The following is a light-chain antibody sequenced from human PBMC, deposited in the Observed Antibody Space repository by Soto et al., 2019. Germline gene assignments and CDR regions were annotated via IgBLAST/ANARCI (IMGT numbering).Light chain of an antibody. J-gene: IGKJ1*01. Sequence: EIVLTQSPGARSLSPGEGATLSCRASQSVSSYLAWYQQKPGQAPRLLIYDASNRATGIPARFSGSGSGTDFTLTISSLEPEDFAVYYCQQRSNWLWTFGQGTKVDIK. V-gene: IGKV3-11*01. CDR2: DAS. CDR3: QQRSNWLWT. CDR1: QSVSSY.